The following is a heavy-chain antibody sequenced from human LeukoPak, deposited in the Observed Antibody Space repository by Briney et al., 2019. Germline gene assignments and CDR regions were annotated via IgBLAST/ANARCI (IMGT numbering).Heavy chain of an antibody. D-gene: IGHD3-10*01. Sequence: GGSLRLSCAGSGFIVTSSYMNWVRQAPGKGLEWVSIVYSDASTYYADSVRGRFTISRDNSKNTLYLQMNRLTDEDTAVYYCARVRLYGSGTYYSDYWGQGTLVTVSS. CDR1: GFIVTSSY. V-gene: IGHV3-66*01. CDR2: VYSDAST. J-gene: IGHJ4*02. CDR3: ARVRLYGSGTYYSDY.